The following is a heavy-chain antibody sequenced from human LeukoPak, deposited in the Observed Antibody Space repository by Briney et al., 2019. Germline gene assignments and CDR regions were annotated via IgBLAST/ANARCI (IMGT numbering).Heavy chain of an antibody. J-gene: IGHJ4*02. CDR1: GGSFSGYY. D-gene: IGHD3-10*01. CDR3: ARGEDAYYGSGSCRY. V-gene: IGHV4-34*01. CDR2: INHSGST. Sequence: SETLSLTCAVYGGSFSGYYWHWIRQPPGKGLQWIGDINHSGSTNYNPSLKSRVTISVDTSKNQFSLKLNSVTAADTAVYYCARGEDAYYGSGSCRYWGQGTLVTVSS.